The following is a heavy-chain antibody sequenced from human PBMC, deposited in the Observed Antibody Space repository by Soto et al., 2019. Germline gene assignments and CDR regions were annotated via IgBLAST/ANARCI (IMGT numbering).Heavy chain of an antibody. CDR3: ARGVSAGVDY. CDR2: VQPSTGRT. V-gene: IGHV1-8*01. CDR1: GYSFTSLD. Sequence: QVQLVQSGAEVREPGASVKVSCKASGYSFTSLDINRVRQTAEQGLEWMGWVQPSTGRTGYAQKFQGRVTMTRDTSINTAYMELTTLTSDDTAFYYCARGVSAGVDYWGQGTLVTVSS. D-gene: IGHD1-26*01. J-gene: IGHJ4*02.